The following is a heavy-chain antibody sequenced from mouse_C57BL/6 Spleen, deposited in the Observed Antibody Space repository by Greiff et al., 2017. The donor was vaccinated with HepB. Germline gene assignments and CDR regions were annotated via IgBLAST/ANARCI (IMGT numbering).Heavy chain of an antibody. J-gene: IGHJ4*01. D-gene: IGHD1-1*01. CDR3: AITTVVATGAMDY. V-gene: IGHV1-63*01. Sequence: VQLQQSGAELVRPGTSVKMSCKASGYTFTNYWIGWAKQRPGHGLEWIGDIYPGGGYTNYNEKFKGKATLTADKSSSTAYMQFSSLTSEDSAIYYCAITTVVATGAMDYWGQGTSVTVSS. CDR1: GYTFTNYW. CDR2: IYPGGGYT.